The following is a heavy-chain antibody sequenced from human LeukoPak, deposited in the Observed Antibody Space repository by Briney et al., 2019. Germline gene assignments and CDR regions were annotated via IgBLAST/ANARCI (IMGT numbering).Heavy chain of an antibody. D-gene: IGHD3-16*01. Sequence: GGSLRLSCAASGFTFSTYWMTWVRQAPGKGLDWVANIKEDGSEKYYVDSVKGRFTISRENTKNSLFLQMNSLRAEDTAVYYCARGDYPSDYWGQGTLVTVSS. CDR2: IKEDGSEK. V-gene: IGHV3-7*05. CDR3: ARGDYPSDY. J-gene: IGHJ4*02. CDR1: GFTFSTYW.